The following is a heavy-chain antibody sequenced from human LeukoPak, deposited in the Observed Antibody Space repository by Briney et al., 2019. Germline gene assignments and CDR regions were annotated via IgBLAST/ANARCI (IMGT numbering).Heavy chain of an antibody. J-gene: IGHJ3*02. CDR2: MKPNSGNT. V-gene: IGHV1-8*01. D-gene: IGHD3-10*01. CDR3: ARGGTMVRGSKKRAFDI. Sequence: GASVKVSCQASGYTFPHYDINWVRQANGQGPEWMGWMKPNSGNTGYAQKFQGRVTMTRNTSISTAYMELSSLRSEDTAVYYCARGGTMVRGSKKRAFDIWGQGTMVTVSS. CDR1: GYTFPHYD.